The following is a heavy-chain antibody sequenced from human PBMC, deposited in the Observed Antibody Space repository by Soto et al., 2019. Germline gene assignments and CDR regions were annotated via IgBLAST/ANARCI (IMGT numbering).Heavy chain of an antibody. CDR1: GYSFAGFY. Sequence: ASVQVSCKASGYSFAGFYIHWMRQAPAHGLEWVGSINSNSGATTYAQKFQDSVAMTRDTSVSTADMDLNRLTSDDMAIYDSGIILYHCDCMDVWGQGTMVTVSS. V-gene: IGHV1-2*04. CDR3: GIILYHCDCMDV. D-gene: IGHD2-21*02. CDR2: INSNSGAT. J-gene: IGHJ3*01.